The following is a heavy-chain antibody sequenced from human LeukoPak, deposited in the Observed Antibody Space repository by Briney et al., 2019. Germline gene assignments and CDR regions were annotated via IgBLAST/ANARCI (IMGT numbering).Heavy chain of an antibody. J-gene: IGHJ4*02. CDR1: GGSISSSSYY. Sequence: PSGTLSLTCAISGGSISSSSYYWGWIRQPPGKGLEWIGSIYYSGSTYYNPSLKSRVTISVDTSKNQFSLKLSSVTAADTAVYYCARRPITMVRGVITYYFDYWGQGTLVTVSS. CDR2: IYYSGST. D-gene: IGHD3-10*01. CDR3: ARRPITMVRGVITYYFDY. V-gene: IGHV4-39*01.